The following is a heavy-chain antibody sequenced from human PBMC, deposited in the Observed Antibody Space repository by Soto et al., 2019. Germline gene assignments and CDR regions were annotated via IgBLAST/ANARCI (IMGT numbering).Heavy chain of an antibody. J-gene: IGHJ6*02. CDR2: VYYSGST. CDR3: AREPYYGMDV. V-gene: IGHV4-59*02. CDR1: GGSVSTFY. Sequence: SESLSLAGTVPGGSVSTFYWSWIRQPPGKGLEWIGHVYYSGSTNYNPSLKSRVTISVDTSKNQFSLKLSSVTAADTALYYCAREPYYGMDVWGQGITVTVSS.